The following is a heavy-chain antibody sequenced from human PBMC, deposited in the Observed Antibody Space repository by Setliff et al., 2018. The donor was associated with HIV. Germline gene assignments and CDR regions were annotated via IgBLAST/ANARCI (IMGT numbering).Heavy chain of an antibody. J-gene: IGHJ6*02. Sequence: KTSETLSLTCTVSGGSISSGGYYWNWIRQYPVKGLEWIGHVYYNGRTLFNPALGTRLNMSVDTSENQFSLHLNSVTAADTAVYYCVRERRRSPLSYGLDVWGQGTTVTVS. V-gene: IGHV4-31*03. CDR3: VRERRRSPLSYGLDV. CDR1: GGSISSGGYY. CDR2: VYYNGRT.